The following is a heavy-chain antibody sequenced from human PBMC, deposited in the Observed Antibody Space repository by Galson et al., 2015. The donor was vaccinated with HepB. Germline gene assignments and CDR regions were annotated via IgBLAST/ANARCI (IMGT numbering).Heavy chain of an antibody. CDR2: IKSKASGGTT. D-gene: IGHD1-26*01. V-gene: IGHV3-15*01. J-gene: IGHJ4*02. CDR3: TTWDSGY. Sequence: SLRLSCAASGFSFTNAWMSWVRQAPGKGLEWVGRIKSKASGGTTDYAAPVRGRFTISRDDSEDTLNLQMSSLKIEDTAVYYCTTWDSGYWGQGTLVTVS. CDR1: GFSFTNAW.